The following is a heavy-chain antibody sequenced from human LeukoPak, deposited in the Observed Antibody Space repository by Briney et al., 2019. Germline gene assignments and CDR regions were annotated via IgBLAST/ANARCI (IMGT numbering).Heavy chain of an antibody. CDR2: IYTSGST. D-gene: IGHD3-22*01. CDR1: GGSISSGSYY. Sequence: SETLSLTCTVSGGSISSGSYYWRWIRQPAGTGLEWIGRIYTSGSTNYNPSLKSRVTISVDTSKNQFSLKLSSVTAADTAVYYCASSHYDSSGFDYWGQGTLVTVSS. CDR3: ASSHYDSSGFDY. V-gene: IGHV4-61*02. J-gene: IGHJ4*02.